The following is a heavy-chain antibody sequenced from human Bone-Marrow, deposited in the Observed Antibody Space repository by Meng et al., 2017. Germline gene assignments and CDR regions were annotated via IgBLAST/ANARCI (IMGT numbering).Heavy chain of an antibody. CDR3: ARDGDY. V-gene: IGHV3-33*01. J-gene: IGHJ4*02. CDR2: IWYDESNE. Sequence: VQVVESGGCVCQPERPLSISLAASGFPSRTESMHLCFQAPGKGLGGVAVIWYDESNEYYADSVKGRFSISRDNSKNTLFLQMNSLRAEDTAVYYCARDGDYWGQGTLVTVSS. CDR1: GFPSRTES.